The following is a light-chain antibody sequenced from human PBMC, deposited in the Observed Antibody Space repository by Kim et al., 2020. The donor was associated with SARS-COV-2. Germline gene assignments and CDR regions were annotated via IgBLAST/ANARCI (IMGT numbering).Light chain of an antibody. J-gene: IGLJ3*02. CDR1: NIGSKH. Sequence: VALGQSASITCGGDNIGSKHVRWYQQKAGRAPVLVIYRDSSRPAEIPERFSGSNSGNTATLTVSRAQAGDKADYYCQVWDNNTWVFGAGTQLTVL. V-gene: IGLV3-9*01. CDR2: RDS. CDR3: QVWDNNTWV.